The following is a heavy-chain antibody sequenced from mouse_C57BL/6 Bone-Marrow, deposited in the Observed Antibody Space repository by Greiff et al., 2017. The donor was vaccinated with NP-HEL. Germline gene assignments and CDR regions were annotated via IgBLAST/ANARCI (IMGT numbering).Heavy chain of an antibody. V-gene: IGHV7-1*01. CDR2: SRNKANDYTT. CDR3: ARDYGSSYYAMDY. CDR1: GFTFSDFY. Sequence: EVMLVESGGGLVQSGRSLRLSCATSGFTFSDFYMEWVRQAPGKGLEWIAASRNKANDYTTEYSASVKGRFIVSRDTSQSILYLQMNALRAEDTAIYYCARDYGSSYYAMDYWGQGTSVTVSS. D-gene: IGHD1-1*01. J-gene: IGHJ4*01.